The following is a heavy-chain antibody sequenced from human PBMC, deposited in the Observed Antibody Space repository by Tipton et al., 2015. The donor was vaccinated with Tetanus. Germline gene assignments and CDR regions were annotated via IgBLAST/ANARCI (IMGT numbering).Heavy chain of an antibody. CDR2: IYFKGDT. CDR3: ARHLYGYWFDP. V-gene: IGHV4-39*01. CDR1: GGSISDKKYY. D-gene: IGHD3-10*01. Sequence: TLSLTCNVSGGSISDKKYYWGWIRQPPGKGLEWIASIYFKGDTYFSPSLKSRVTIAVDTSQNLFSLRLTSVTAADTAVYYCARHLYGYWFDPWGQGAQVTVS. J-gene: IGHJ5*02.